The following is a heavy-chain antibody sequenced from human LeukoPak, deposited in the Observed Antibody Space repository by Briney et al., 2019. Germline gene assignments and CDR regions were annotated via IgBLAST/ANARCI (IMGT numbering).Heavy chain of an antibody. CDR1: GYTFTSYD. CDR3: ATRATGWTVFDH. V-gene: IGHV1-46*01. CDR2: INPSGGHT. D-gene: IGHD6-19*01. J-gene: IGHJ4*02. Sequence: ASVKVSCKASGYTFTSYDINWVRQATGQGLEWMGLINPSGGHTNYAQKFQGRVTLTRDTSTSTVYMDLNSLRSEDTAVYYCATRATGWTVFDHWGQGTLVTVSS.